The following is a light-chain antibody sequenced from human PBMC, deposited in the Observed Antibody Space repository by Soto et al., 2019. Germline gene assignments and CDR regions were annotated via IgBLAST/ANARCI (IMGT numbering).Light chain of an antibody. Sequence: EIVLTQSPGTLSLSPGERATLSSRASQSVSSTYLAWYQQKPGQAPRLLIYGASSRATGIPDRFSGSGSGTDFTLTISRLEPEDFAVYYCQHYGSSRWTFGQGTRVDI. J-gene: IGKJ1*01. CDR1: QSVSSTY. CDR2: GAS. CDR3: QHYGSSRWT. V-gene: IGKV3-20*01.